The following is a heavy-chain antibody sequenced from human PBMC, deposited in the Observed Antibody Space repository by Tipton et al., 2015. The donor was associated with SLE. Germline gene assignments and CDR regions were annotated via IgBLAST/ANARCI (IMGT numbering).Heavy chain of an antibody. CDR3: ARDRGVGATSYFDY. V-gene: IGHV4-34*01. D-gene: IGHD1-26*01. CDR2: INHSGST. J-gene: IGHJ4*02. Sequence: TLSLTCAVYGGSFSGYYWSWIRQPPGKGLEWIGEINHSGSTNYNPSLKSRVTISVDTSKNQFSLKLSSVTAADTAVYYCARDRGVGATSYFDYWGQGPLVTVSS. CDR1: GGSFSGYY.